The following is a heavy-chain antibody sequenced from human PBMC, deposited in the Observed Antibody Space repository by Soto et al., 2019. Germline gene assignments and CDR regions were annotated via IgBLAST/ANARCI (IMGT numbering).Heavy chain of an antibody. D-gene: IGHD1-26*01. CDR1: GGTFSSYA. CDR2: IIPIFGTA. V-gene: IGHV1-69*01. CDR3: ASIYGSRLGDAFDI. J-gene: IGHJ3*02. Sequence: QVQLVQSGAEVKKPGSSVKVSCKASGGTFSSYAISWVRQAPGQGLEWMGGIIPIFGTANYAQKVQGRVTITADESTCTDYMELSSLRSEDTAVYYCASIYGSRLGDAFDIWGQGTMVTGSS.